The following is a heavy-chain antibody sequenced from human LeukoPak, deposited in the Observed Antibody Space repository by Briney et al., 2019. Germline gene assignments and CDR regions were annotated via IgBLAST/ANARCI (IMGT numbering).Heavy chain of an antibody. V-gene: IGHV4-59*01. J-gene: IGHJ4*02. CDR2: IYYSGST. D-gene: IGHD5-18*01. CDR3: ASQDTAMVRFDY. CDR1: GGSISSYY. Sequence: PSETLSLTCTVSGGSISSYYWSWIRQPPGKGLEWIGYIYYSGSTNYNPSLKSRVTISVDTSKNQFSLKLSSVTAADTAVYYCASQDTAMVRFDYWGQGTLVTVSS.